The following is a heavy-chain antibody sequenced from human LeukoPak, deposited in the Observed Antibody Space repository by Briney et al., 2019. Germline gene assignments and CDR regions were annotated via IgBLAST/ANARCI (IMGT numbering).Heavy chain of an antibody. CDR3: ARAVSGWYPFGY. CDR2: INSDGSST. V-gene: IGHV3-74*01. Sequence: PGGSLRLSCAASGFTFSSYWMHWVRQAPGKGLVWVSRINSDGSSTSYADSVKGRFTISRDNAENTLYLQMNSLRAEDTAVYYCARAVSGWYPFGYWGQGTLVTVSS. D-gene: IGHD6-19*01. J-gene: IGHJ4*02. CDR1: GFTFSSYW.